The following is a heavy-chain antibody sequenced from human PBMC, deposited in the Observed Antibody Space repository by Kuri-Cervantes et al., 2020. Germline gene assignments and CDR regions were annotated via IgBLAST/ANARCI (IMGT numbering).Heavy chain of an antibody. J-gene: IGHJ4*02. V-gene: IGHV1-2*02. D-gene: IGHD3-22*01. CDR1: GYTFTGYY. Sequence: ASVKVSCKASGYTFTGYYMHWVRQAPGQGLEWMGWINPNSGGTNYAQKFQGRVTMTRDTSISTAYMELSRLRSDDTAVYYCARAQSRTYYYDSSGWSRPIDYWGQGTLVTVSS. CDR3: ARAQSRTYYYDSSGWSRPIDY. CDR2: INPNSGGT.